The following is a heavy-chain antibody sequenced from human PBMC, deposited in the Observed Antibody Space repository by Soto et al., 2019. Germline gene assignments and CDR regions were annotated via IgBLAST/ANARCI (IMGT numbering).Heavy chain of an antibody. CDR3: ARDSRGFDP. CDR1: GGSVSSGSYY. V-gene: IGHV4-61*01. CDR2: IYYSGST. J-gene: IGHJ5*02. Sequence: QVQLQESGPGLVKPSETLSLTCTVSGGSVSSGSYYWSWIRQPPGKGLEWLGYIYYSGSTNYNPSLKSRVTISVDTSKNQFSLKLSSVTAADTAVYYCARDSRGFDPWGQGTLVTVSS.